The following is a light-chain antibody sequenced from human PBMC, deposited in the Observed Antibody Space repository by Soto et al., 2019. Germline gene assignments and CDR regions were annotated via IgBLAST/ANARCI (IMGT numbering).Light chain of an antibody. V-gene: IGKV2-30*01. CDR3: MQSAQWLPT. CDR1: QSLVYTDGHTY. CDR2: KVS. J-gene: IGKJ4*01. Sequence: DVVMTQSPLSLTVTLGQPASISCKSSQSLVYTDGHTYLNWFHQRPDQSPRRLIYKVSTRESGVPDRFSGSGSGNDLTLKIDRVEAEDVGVYYCMQSAQWLPTIGGGNTVEIK.